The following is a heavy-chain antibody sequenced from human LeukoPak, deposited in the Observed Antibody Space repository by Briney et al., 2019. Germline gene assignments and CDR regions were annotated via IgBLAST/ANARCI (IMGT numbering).Heavy chain of an antibody. CDR3: ARRGYCTSTTCYRLFDY. Sequence: GESLKISCKGSGYSFTSYWIGWVPQMPGKGLEWIGIIYPRDSDTRYSPSFQGQVTISADNSITTAYLQWSSLKASDTAMYYCARRGYCTSTTCYRLFDYWGQGTLVTVSS. J-gene: IGHJ4*02. CDR2: IYPRDSDT. D-gene: IGHD2-2*01. V-gene: IGHV5-51*01. CDR1: GYSFTSYW.